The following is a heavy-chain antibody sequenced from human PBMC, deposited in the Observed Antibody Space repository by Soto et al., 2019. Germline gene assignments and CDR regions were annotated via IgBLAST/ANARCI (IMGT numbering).Heavy chain of an antibody. J-gene: IGHJ4*02. Sequence: QITLEESGPTLVKPTQTLTLTCTFSGFSLSTSGAGVGWIRQPAGKALEWLALISWKDDKRYNPGLKSRLSITKDTSKSQVVLTMTNVDPVDTATYFCAHRYGGNFYRWYFDFWSQGTLVTVSS. CDR1: GFSLSTSGAG. D-gene: IGHD4-17*01. CDR2: ISWKDDK. CDR3: AHRYGGNFYRWYFDF. V-gene: IGHV2-5*01.